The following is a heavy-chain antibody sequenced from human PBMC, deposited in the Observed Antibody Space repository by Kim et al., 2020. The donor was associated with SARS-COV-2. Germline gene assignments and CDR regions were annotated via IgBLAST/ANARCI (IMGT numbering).Heavy chain of an antibody. V-gene: IGHV3-20*01. CDR3: ARAIGSYPYWYFDP. J-gene: IGHJ2*01. CDR2: INWIGDTT. CDR1: GFTFDEYG. D-gene: IGHD2-15*01. Sequence: GGSLRLSCAASGFTFDEYGMSWVRQAPGKGLEWVSGINWIGDTTGDADFVEGRFAFSRDNTNNSLFLIMSLQIAEDTAFYHSARAIGSYPYWYFDPCG.